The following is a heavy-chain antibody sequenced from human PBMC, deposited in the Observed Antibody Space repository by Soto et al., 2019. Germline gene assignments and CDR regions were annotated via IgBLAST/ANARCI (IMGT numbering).Heavy chain of an antibody. CDR3: ARGVSAGVDY. V-gene: IGHV1-8*01. CDR2: MQPSTGRT. Sequence: ASVKVSCKASGYSFTSLDINWVRQTAGQGLEWMGWMQPSTGRTGYAQKFQGRVTMTRDTSINTAYMELTTLTADDTAFYYCARGVSAGVDYWGQGTLVTVSS. CDR1: GYSFTSLD. D-gene: IGHD1-26*01. J-gene: IGHJ4*02.